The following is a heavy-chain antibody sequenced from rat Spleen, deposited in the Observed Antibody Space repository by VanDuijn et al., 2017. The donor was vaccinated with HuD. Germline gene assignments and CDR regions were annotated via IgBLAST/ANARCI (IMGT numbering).Heavy chain of an antibody. CDR3: AREGNMYTTDSLDY. Sequence: EVQLQESGPGLVKPSQSLSLTCSVTGYSITSSYRWNWIRKFPGNKLEWMGYINSAGSTNYNPSLKSRISITRDTSKNQFFLQVNSVTTEDTATYYCAREGNMYTTDSLDYWGQGVMVTVSS. CDR1: GYSITSSYR. J-gene: IGHJ2*01. V-gene: IGHV3-3*01. D-gene: IGHD1-6*01. CDR2: INSAGST.